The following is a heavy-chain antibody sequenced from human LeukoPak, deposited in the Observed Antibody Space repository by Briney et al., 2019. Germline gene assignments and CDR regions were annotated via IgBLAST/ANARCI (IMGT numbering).Heavy chain of an antibody. CDR1: GITFRSYW. V-gene: IGHV3-21*01. J-gene: IGHJ4*02. CDR2: ISSSSSYR. CDR3: MSYAGRSDGY. Sequence: GGSLRLSCAATGITFRSYWMNWVRQAPGKGLEWVSSISSSSSYRYYADSVKGRFTISRDNAKNSLHLQMNSLRAEDTAVYYCMSYAGRSDGYWGQGTLVTVSS. D-gene: IGHD3-16*01.